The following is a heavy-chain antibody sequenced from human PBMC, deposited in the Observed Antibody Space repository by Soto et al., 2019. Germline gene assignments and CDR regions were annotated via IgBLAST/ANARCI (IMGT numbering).Heavy chain of an antibody. V-gene: IGHV4-30-4*08. CDR1: VDSISSGDSY. J-gene: IGHJ6*02. D-gene: IGHD2-21*02. CDR3: ARVCGGDCHYGMDV. Sequence: SEILSLTCSVTVDSISSGDSYWSWFRQPPGKGLEWIGYIYYSGTTNYNPSLKSRVTISVDTSKNQFSLKLSSVTAADTAVYVCARVCGGDCHYGMDVWGQGPTVT. CDR2: IYYSGTT.